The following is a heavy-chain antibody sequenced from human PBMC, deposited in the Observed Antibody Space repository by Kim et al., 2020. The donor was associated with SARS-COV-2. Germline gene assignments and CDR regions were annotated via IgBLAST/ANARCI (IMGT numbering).Heavy chain of an antibody. Sequence: KGRFTISGDNAKNSLYLQMNSLRAEDTAVYYCARDTHIVVVPAAIFYFDYWGQGTLVTVSS. V-gene: IGHV3-11*06. D-gene: IGHD2-2*01. CDR3: ARDTHIVVVPAAIFYFDY. J-gene: IGHJ4*02.